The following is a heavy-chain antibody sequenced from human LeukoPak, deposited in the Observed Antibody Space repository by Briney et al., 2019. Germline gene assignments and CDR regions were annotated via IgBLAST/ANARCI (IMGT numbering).Heavy chain of an antibody. V-gene: IGHV3-48*01. D-gene: IGHD1-26*01. J-gene: IGHJ4*02. CDR1: GFTLRTYS. CDR2: ISSSIPTT. CDR3: AKGDTTWELPHDY. Sequence: GGSLRLSCAASGFTLRTYSMNWVRQAPGKGLEWISHISSSIPTTYQADSVKGRFTISRDNAKNSLYLQMNSLRAEDTAVYYCAKGDTTWELPHDYWGQGTLVTVSS.